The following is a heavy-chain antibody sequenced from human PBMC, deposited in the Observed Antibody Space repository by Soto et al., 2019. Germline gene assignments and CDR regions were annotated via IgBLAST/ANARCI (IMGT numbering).Heavy chain of an antibody. V-gene: IGHV3-11*01. CDR1: GFTFSDYY. J-gene: IGHJ4*02. D-gene: IGHD3-10*01. CDR3: ARDRQYGSGSYSYSMGFDY. Sequence: QVQLVESGGGLVKPGGSLRLSCAASGFTFSDYYMSWIRQAPGKGLEWVSYISSSGSTIYYADSMKGRFTISRDNAKNSLYLQMNSLRAEDTAVYYCARDRQYGSGSYSYSMGFDYWGQGTLVTVSS. CDR2: ISSSGSTI.